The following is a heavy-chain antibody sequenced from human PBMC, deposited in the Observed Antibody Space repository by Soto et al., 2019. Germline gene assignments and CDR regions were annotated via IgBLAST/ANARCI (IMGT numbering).Heavy chain of an antibody. CDR3: ARIYSGDGKRGPSNGFDP. CDR2: ISAYNGNT. D-gene: IGHD5-12*01. Sequence: QVQLVQSGAEVKKPGASVKVSCKASGYTFTSYGISWVRQAPGQGLEWMGWISAYNGNTNYAQKLQGRVTMTTDTSTGTAYMELRSLRSDDTAVYYCARIYSGDGKRGPSNGFDPWGQGTLVTVSS. J-gene: IGHJ5*02. V-gene: IGHV1-18*01. CDR1: GYTFTSYG.